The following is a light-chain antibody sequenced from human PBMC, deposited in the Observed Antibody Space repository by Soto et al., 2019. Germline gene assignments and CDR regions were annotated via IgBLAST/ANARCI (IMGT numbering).Light chain of an antibody. J-gene: IGLJ2*01. CDR2: SND. Sequence: QSVLTQSPSASGTPGQRVSISCSGSTSNIGTNTVSWYQHVPGTAPKLPIYSNDQRTSAVPGRFSGSKSGTSASLAISGILSEDEADYYCATWDDSLNVVFGGGTKLTVL. CDR1: TSNIGTNT. CDR3: ATWDDSLNVV. V-gene: IGLV1-44*01.